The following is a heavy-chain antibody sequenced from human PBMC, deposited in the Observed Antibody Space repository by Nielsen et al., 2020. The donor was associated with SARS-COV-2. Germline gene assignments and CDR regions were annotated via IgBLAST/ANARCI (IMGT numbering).Heavy chain of an antibody. Sequence: SETLSLTCTVSGGSVSSGSYYWSWIRQPPGKGLEWIGYIYYSGSTNYNPSLKSRVTISVDTSKNQFSLKLSSVTAADTAVYYCARGRRAVAGTKIWFDPWGQGTLVTVSS. CDR2: IYYSGST. CDR3: ARGRRAVAGTKIWFDP. J-gene: IGHJ5*02. CDR1: GGSVSSGSYY. D-gene: IGHD6-19*01. V-gene: IGHV4-61*01.